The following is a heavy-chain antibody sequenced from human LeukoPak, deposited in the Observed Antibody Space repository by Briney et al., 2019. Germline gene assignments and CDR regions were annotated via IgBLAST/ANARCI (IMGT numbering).Heavy chain of an antibody. V-gene: IGHV3-74*01. CDR1: GFTFSDYW. CDR3: ARGTWSGYYNFDY. J-gene: IGHJ4*02. CDR2: INSDGRST. Sequence: SGESLRLSCEASGFTFSDYWMHWVRQAPGKGLVWVSRINSDGRSTTYADSVKGRFTISRDSAKRTLYLQLNSVRAEDTAVYFCARGTWSGYYNFDYWGQGTLVTVSS. D-gene: IGHD3-3*01.